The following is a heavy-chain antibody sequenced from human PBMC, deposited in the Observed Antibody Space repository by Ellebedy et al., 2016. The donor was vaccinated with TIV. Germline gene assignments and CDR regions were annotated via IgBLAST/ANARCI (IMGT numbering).Heavy chain of an antibody. Sequence: GSLRLXXTVSGDSISSSNYYWGWIRQPPGKGLEWMGTIYYSGDTYYKPSLKSRVTISVDTSNNQFSLKLTSVTGADTAVYYCAREWSGGSEVDYWGQGTLVTVSS. D-gene: IGHD2-15*01. CDR1: GDSISSSNYY. J-gene: IGHJ4*02. CDR2: IYYSGDT. V-gene: IGHV4-39*07. CDR3: AREWSGGSEVDY.